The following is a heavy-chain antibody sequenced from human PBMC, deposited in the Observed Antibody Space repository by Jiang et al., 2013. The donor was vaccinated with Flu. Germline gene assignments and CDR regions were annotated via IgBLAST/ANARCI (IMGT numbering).Heavy chain of an antibody. CDR3: ARVYGADDHGPDY. CDR1: GFTFSKYG. D-gene: IGHD1-14*01. CDR2: IWYDGSEK. Sequence: VQLVESGGGVVQPGTSLRLSCEASGFTFSKYGMHWVRQAPGKGLEWVAIIWYDGSEKYYADSVKGRFTVSKDNSKNTLYLQMNSLRAEDTAVYYCARVYGADDHGPDYWGPGEPWSP. J-gene: IGHJ4*02. V-gene: IGHV3-33*01.